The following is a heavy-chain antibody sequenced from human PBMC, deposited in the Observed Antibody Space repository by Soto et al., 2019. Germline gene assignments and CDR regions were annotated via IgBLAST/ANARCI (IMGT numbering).Heavy chain of an antibody. D-gene: IGHD2-8*02. Sequence: QVQLVESGGGVVQPGRSLRLSCAASRFTFSSYGMHWVRQAPGKGLEWVAAIPYDGSNKNYADSVKGRFTISRDNSKNTLYLQMNGLRGEDTAVYHCAKGLVGYVFGVQDYHYGMDVWGQVTTVTVSS. CDR2: IPYDGSNK. V-gene: IGHV3-30*18. CDR3: AKGLVGYVFGVQDYHYGMDV. J-gene: IGHJ6*02. CDR1: RFTFSSYG.